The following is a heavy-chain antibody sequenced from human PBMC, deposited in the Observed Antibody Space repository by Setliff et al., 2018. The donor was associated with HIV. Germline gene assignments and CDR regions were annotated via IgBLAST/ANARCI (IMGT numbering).Heavy chain of an antibody. CDR3: ARHYNGAVADAYSYYYYMDV. CDR1: GGSFSGYY. J-gene: IGHJ6*03. CDR2: INHSGST. Sequence: SETLSLTCAVYGGSFSGYYWSWIRQPPGKGLEWIGEINHSGSTNYNPSLKSRVTISVDTSKNQFSLKLSSVTAADTAVYYCARHYNGAVADAYSYYYYMDVWGKGTTVTVSS. D-gene: IGHD6-19*01. V-gene: IGHV4-34*01.